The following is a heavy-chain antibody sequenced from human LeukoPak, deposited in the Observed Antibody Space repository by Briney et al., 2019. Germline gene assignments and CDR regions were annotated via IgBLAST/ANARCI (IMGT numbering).Heavy chain of an antibody. CDR2: INTDGSST. CDR3: ARDGRRTALDY. D-gene: IGHD2-21*02. J-gene: IGHJ4*02. CDR1: GFTFSSYL. Sequence: PGGSLRLSCAASGFTFSSYLMHWVRQAPGKGLVWVSRINTDGSSTSCADSVKGRFTISRDNAKNTLYLQMNSLRAEDTAVYYCARDGRRTALDYWGQGTLVTVSS. V-gene: IGHV3-74*01.